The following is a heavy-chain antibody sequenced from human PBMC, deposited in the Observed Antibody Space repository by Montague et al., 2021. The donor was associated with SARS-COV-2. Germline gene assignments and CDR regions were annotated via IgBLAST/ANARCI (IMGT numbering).Heavy chain of an antibody. CDR3: AHSRITMVRGVINYYGMDV. CDR2: XYWDDDK. J-gene: IGHJ6*02. Sequence: PALVKPTQTLTLTCTLSGFSLSTSGVGVGWIRQPPGKALEWLALXYWDDDKRYSPSLKSRLTITKDTSKNQVVLTMTNMDPVDTATYYCAHSRITMVRGVINYYGMDVWGQGTTVTVSS. V-gene: IGHV2-5*02. CDR1: GFSLSTSGVG. D-gene: IGHD3-10*01.